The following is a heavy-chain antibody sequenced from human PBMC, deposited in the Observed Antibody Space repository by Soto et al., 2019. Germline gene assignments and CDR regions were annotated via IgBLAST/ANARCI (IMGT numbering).Heavy chain of an antibody. Sequence: EVQLLESGGGLVQPGGSLRLSCAASGFTFSSYAMSWVRQAPGKGLEWVSAISGSGGSTYYADSVKGRFTISRDNSKNTLYLQMNSLRAEDTAVYYCVKQGKLMIVVVPYWYFDLWGRGTLVTVSS. V-gene: IGHV3-23*01. J-gene: IGHJ2*01. CDR2: ISGSGGST. CDR3: VKQGKLMIVVVPYWYFDL. CDR1: GFTFSSYA. D-gene: IGHD3-22*01.